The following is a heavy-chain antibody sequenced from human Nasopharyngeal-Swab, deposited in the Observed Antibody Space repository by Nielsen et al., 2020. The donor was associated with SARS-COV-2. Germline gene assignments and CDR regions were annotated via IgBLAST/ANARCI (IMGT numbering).Heavy chain of an antibody. Sequence: GESLKISCAASGFTFSSYGMHWVRQAPGKGLEWVAVISYDGSNKYYADSVKGRFTISRDNSKNTLYLQMNSLRAEDTAVYYCAKDGPGDHQVHYYYGMDVWGQGTTVTVSS. CDR1: GFTFSSYG. D-gene: IGHD2-21*02. CDR2: ISYDGSNK. CDR3: AKDGPGDHQVHYYYGMDV. J-gene: IGHJ6*02. V-gene: IGHV3-30*18.